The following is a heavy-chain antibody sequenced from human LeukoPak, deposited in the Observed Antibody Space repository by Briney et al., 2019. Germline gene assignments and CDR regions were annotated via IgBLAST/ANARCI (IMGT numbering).Heavy chain of an antibody. D-gene: IGHD2-21*02. CDR3: ATDLCGGDCYKYYFDY. CDR2: FDPEDGET. J-gene: IGHJ4*02. Sequence: GASVKVSCKVSGYTLTELSMHWVRQAPGKGLEWMGGFDPEDGETIYAQKFQGRVTMTEDTSTDTAYMELSSLRSEDTVVYYCATDLCGGDCYKYYFDYWGQGTLVTVSS. V-gene: IGHV1-24*01. CDR1: GYTLTELS.